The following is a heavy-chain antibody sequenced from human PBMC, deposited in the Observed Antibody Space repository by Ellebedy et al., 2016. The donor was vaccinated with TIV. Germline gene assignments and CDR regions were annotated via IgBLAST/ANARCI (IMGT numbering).Heavy chain of an antibody. CDR2: ISNTGSRT. V-gene: IGHV3-23*01. Sequence: GESLKISCAASGFTFSSYAMSWVRQAPGKGLEWVSTISNTGSRTYYADSVEGRFIISRDNSKNTLYLQMNSLRPKDTAIYYCAKDQVAGDGRWVFDIWGQGTMVTVSS. CDR3: AKDQVAGDGRWVFDI. J-gene: IGHJ3*02. CDR1: GFTFSSYA. D-gene: IGHD3-16*01.